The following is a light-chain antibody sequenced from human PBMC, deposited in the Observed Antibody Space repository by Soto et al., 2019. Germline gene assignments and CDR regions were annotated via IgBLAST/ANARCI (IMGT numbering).Light chain of an antibody. CDR2: CAS. Sequence: EIVMTQSQATLSVTLWERDTLSCGASQSVSSNLAWFQQKPGQAPMLLIYCASTRAAGIPARFSASGSGTEFTLTISSLQSEDFAVYYGQQYNKWHSYTFGQGTKLEIK. CDR1: QSVSSN. V-gene: IGKV3-15*01. CDR3: QQYNKWHSYT. J-gene: IGKJ2*01.